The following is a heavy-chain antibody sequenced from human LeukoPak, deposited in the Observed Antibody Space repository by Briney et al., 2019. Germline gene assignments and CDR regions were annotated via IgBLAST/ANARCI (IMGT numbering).Heavy chain of an antibody. CDR1: GGSFSGYH. CDR3: AMQCSGGSCYHDLTDY. Sequence: SETLSLTCAVYGGSFSGYHWSWIRQPPGKELEGRGEINHSVSTNYNPSLKSRVTISVDTSKNQFSLKLSSVTAADTAVYYCAMQCSGGSCYHDLTDYWGQGTLVTVSS. V-gene: IGHV4-34*01. J-gene: IGHJ4*02. CDR2: INHSVST. D-gene: IGHD2-15*01.